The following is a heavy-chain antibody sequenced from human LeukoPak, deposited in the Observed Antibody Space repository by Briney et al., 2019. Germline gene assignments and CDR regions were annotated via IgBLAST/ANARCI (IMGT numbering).Heavy chain of an antibody. D-gene: IGHD3-22*01. J-gene: IGHJ1*01. Sequence: SETLSLTCTVSGGSISSSSYYWGWIRQPPGKGLEWIGSIYYSGSTYYNPSLKSRVTISVDTSKNQFSLKLSSVTAADTAVYYCAAGSSYDIPPGQHWGQGTLVTVSS. CDR3: AAGSSYDIPPGQH. CDR2: IYYSGST. CDR1: GGSISSSSYY. V-gene: IGHV4-39*01.